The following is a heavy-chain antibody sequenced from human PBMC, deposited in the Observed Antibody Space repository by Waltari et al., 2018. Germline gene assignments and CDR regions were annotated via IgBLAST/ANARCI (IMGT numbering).Heavy chain of an antibody. CDR3: ARGAAGYADY. V-gene: IGHV1-2*04. D-gene: IGHD2-8*01. CDR2: IHPNSGDT. CDR1: GYTFTDFY. J-gene: IGHJ4*02. Sequence: QVQLVQSGAEVKKPGASVKGSCETSGYTFTDFYIHWVRQAPGQGLEWMGWIHPNSGDTNYAQKFQGWVTMTRDTSISTAFMELTSDDTAVYFCARGAAGYADYWGQGTLVTVSS.